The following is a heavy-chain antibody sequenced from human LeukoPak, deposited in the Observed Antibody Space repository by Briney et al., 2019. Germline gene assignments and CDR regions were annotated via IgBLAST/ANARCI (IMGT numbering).Heavy chain of an antibody. CDR1: GFTFSSYA. D-gene: IGHD1-7*01. CDR3: LLELLFGD. CDR2: ISYDGSNK. Sequence: GGSLRLSCAASGFTFSSYAMHWVRQAPGKGLEWVAVISYDGSNKYYADSVKGRFTISRDNSKNTLYLQMNSLGAEDTAVYYCLLELLFGDWGQGTLVTVSS. V-gene: IGHV3-30*04. J-gene: IGHJ4*02.